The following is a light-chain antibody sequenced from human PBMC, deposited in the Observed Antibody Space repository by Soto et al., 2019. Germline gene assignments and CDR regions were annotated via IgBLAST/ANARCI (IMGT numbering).Light chain of an antibody. J-gene: IGKJ5*01. CDR3: QQRSNWPSIT. V-gene: IGKV3-11*01. CDR1: QSVSSN. CDR2: DAS. Sequence: EIVLTQSPGTLSLSPGERATLSCRASQSVSSNLAWYQQKPGQAPRLLIYDASNRATGIPARFSGSGSGTDFTLTISSLESEDIAVYYCQQRSNWPSITFGQGTRLEIK.